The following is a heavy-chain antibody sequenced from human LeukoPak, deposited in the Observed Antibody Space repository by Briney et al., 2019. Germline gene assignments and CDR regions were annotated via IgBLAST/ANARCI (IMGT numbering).Heavy chain of an antibody. V-gene: IGHV4-4*02. CDR3: ARTGPHYYYGMDG. CDR2: IYHGGGI. D-gene: IGHD3-9*01. Sequence: SGTLSLTCTISGASISSNNWWSWVRQPPGKGLEWIGEIYHGGGINYKPSLRSRVTMSVDESKNHFSLKLSSVTAADTAVYYCARTGPHYYYGMDGWGQGTTVTVSS. CDR1: GASISSNNW. J-gene: IGHJ6*02.